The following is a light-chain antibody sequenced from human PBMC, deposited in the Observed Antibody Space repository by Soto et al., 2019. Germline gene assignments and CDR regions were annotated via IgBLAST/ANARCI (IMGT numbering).Light chain of an antibody. CDR2: EGS. Sequence: QSALTQPASVSGSPGQSITISCTGTSSDVGSYNLVSWYQQHPGKAPKLMIYEGSKRPSGVSNRFSGSKYGNTASLTISGLQAEDEADYYCCSYVGSSSYVFGTGTKLTVL. V-gene: IGLV2-23*01. CDR3: CSYVGSSSYV. J-gene: IGLJ1*01. CDR1: SSDVGSYNL.